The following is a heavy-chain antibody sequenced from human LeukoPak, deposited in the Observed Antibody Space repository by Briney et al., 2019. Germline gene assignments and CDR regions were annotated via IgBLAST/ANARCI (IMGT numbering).Heavy chain of an antibody. CDR2: ISGSDDVT. Sequence: GGSLRLSCAASGFTFSNYAMSWVRQAPGKGLEWVSGISGSDDVTFYGDSVKGRFTISRDNAKNSLYLQMNSLRAEDTAVYYCARDRFMDYWGQGALVTVSS. CDR1: GFTFSNYA. CDR3: ARDRFMDY. V-gene: IGHV3-23*01. J-gene: IGHJ4*02. D-gene: IGHD3-16*01.